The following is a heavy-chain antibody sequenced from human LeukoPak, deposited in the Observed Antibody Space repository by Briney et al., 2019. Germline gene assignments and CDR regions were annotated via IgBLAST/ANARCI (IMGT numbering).Heavy chain of an antibody. CDR1: GHSISSYY. Sequence: PSETLSLTCTVSGHSISSYYWSWIRQPPGKGLEWIGYIYTSGGTNYIPSLKGRVTISIDTSKKQFSLKLSSVTAADSAAYYCARLTRLSTSPDRYYLDYWGQGTLVTVSS. D-gene: IGHD6-6*01. J-gene: IGHJ4*02. CDR2: IYTSGGT. V-gene: IGHV4-4*09. CDR3: ARLTRLSTSPDRYYLDY.